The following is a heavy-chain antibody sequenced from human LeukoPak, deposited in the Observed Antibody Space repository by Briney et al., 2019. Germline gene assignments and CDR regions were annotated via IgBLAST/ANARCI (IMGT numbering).Heavy chain of an antibody. D-gene: IGHD4-23*01. CDR2: VIPILGIA. V-gene: IGHV1-69*04. CDR1: GGTFSSYA. Sequence: SVKVSCKASGGTFSSYAISWVRQAPGQGLEWMGRVIPILGIANYAQKFQGRVTITADKSTSTAYMELSSLRSEDTAVYYCAREKGGGNPMAFDYWGQGTLVTVSS. CDR3: AREKGGGNPMAFDY. J-gene: IGHJ4*02.